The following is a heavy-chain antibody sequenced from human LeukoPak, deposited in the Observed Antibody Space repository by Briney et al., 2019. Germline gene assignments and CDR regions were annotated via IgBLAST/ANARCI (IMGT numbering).Heavy chain of an antibody. CDR2: IIPIFGTT. V-gene: IGHV1-69*13. J-gene: IGHJ5*02. CDR3: ARDKENYGWFDP. D-gene: IGHD4-17*01. CDR1: GGTFSSYA. Sequence: ASVKVSCKASGGTFSSYAINWVRQAPGQGLEWMGGIIPIFGTTHYAQKFQGGVTITADDSTSTAYMELSSLRSEDTAVYYCARDKENYGWFDPWGQGTLVTVSS.